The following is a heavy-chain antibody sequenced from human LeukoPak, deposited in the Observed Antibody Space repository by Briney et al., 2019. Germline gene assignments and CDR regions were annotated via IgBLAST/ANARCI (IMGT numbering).Heavy chain of an antibody. Sequence: ASVKVSCKASGYTFTSYGISWVRQAPGQGLECMGWISAYNGNTNYAQKVQGRVTMTTDTSTSTAYMELRSLRSDDTAVYYCATAKYCSSTRCYDALDTWGQGTMVTVSS. J-gene: IGHJ3*02. D-gene: IGHD2-2*01. CDR3: ATAKYCSSTRCYDALDT. V-gene: IGHV1-18*01. CDR1: GYTFTSYG. CDR2: ISAYNGNT.